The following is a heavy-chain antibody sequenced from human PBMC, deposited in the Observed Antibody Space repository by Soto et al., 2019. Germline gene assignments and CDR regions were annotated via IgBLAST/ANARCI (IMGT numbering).Heavy chain of an antibody. V-gene: IGHV1-18*04. CDR1: GYTFTSYG. D-gene: IGHD3-3*01. CDR3: ARTYYDFWSGYSRGDYSGMDV. Sequence: ASVKVSCKASGYTFTSYGISWVRQAPGQGLEWMGWISAYNGNTNYAQKLQGRVTMTTDTSTSTAYMELRSLRSDDTAVYYCARTYYDFWSGYSRGDYSGMDVWGQGTTVTVYS. J-gene: IGHJ6*02. CDR2: ISAYNGNT.